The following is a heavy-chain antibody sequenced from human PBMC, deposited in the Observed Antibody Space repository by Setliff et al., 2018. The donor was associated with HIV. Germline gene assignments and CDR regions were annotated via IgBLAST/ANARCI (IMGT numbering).Heavy chain of an antibody. V-gene: IGHV4-4*08. CDR3: ARVVGYYYYYMDL. Sequence: SETLSLTCTVSGGSISSYYWSWIRQPPGKGLEWIGHVYTSGSTSGSTNYNPSLERRVTISVDMSKIQFSLKLNSVTAADTAVYYCARVVGYYYYYMDLWGKGTTVTVSS. D-gene: IGHD3-16*01. CDR1: GGSISSYY. CDR2: VYTSGSTSGST. J-gene: IGHJ6*03.